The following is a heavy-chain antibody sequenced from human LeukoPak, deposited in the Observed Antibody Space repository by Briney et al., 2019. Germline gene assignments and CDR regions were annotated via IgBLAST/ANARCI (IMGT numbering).Heavy chain of an antibody. CDR1: GYSISNYW. CDR3: ARSRYYFDY. D-gene: IGHD3-9*01. V-gene: IGHV5-51*01. J-gene: IGHJ4*02. CDR2: INPGDSDT. Sequence: GESLKISCEGSGYSISNYWVGWVRQMPGKGLEWVGIINPGDSDTRYSPSFRGQVTISADESISTAYLQWSSLKASDTAMYYCARSRYYFDYWGQGTLVTVSS.